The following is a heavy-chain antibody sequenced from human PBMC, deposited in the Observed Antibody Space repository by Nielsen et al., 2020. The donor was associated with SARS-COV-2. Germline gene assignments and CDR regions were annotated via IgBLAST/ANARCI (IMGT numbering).Heavy chain of an antibody. J-gene: IGHJ6*02. CDR2: INYTGSS. V-gene: IGHV4-30-4*01. Sequence: SETLSLTCTVSGGSISTGNYYWSWIRQPPGKGLEWIGYINYTGSSYYNPSLRSRVTISVDTSKNQFSLRLSSVPAADTAVYYCARDQIGKDSRGYLFYYYGMDVWGQGTTVIVSS. CDR3: ARDQIGKDSRGYLFYYYGMDV. D-gene: IGHD3-22*01. CDR1: GGSISTGNYY.